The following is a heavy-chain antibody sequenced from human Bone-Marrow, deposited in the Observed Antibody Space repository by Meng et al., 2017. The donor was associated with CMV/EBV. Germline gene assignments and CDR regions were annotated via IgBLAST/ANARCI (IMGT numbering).Heavy chain of an antibody. J-gene: IGHJ5*02. D-gene: IGHD3-16*01. CDR2: IYYSGST. Sequence: LEGAAPGGVNASEPLSLPRTFSGVSISSSSYYWGWIRQPPGKGLEWIGSIYYSGSTYYNPSLKSRVTISVDTSKNQFSLKLSSVTAADTAVYYCARDVYGRGWFDPWGQGTLVTVSS. CDR3: ARDVYGRGWFDP. CDR1: GVSISSSSYY. V-gene: IGHV4-39*07.